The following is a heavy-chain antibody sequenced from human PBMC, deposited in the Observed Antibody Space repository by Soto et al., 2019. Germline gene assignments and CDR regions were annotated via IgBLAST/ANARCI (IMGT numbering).Heavy chain of an antibody. CDR2: IWYDGSNK. D-gene: IGHD6-19*01. CDR1: GFTFSSYG. J-gene: IGHJ4*02. CDR3: ARESQAVAGSFDY. Sequence: GGSLRLSCAASGFTFSSYGMHWVRQAPGKGLEWVAVIWYDGSNKYYADPGKGRFTISRDNSKNTLYLQMNSLRAEDTAVYYCARESQAVAGSFDYWGQGTLVTVSS. V-gene: IGHV3-33*01.